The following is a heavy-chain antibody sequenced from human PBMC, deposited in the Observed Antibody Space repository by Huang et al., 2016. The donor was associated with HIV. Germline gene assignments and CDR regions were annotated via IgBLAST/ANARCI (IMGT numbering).Heavy chain of an antibody. CDR3: ARAKDTWDAYDI. J-gene: IGHJ3*02. CDR1: GFPFNNHA. V-gene: IGHV3-30-3*01. D-gene: IGHD5-18*01. CDR2: ISNDGSNN. Sequence: QVQLVESGGGVVQPGRSLRLSCAATGFPFNNHAMHWVRQAPGKGLEWVAFISNDGSNNYYADSVKGRFTISRDSSKSTLFLHMTSLRTEDTAVYYCARAKDTWDAYDIWGQGTMVIVSS.